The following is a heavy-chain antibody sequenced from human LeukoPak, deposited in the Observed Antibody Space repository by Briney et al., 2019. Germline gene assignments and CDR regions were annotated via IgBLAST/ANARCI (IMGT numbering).Heavy chain of an antibody. CDR1: GFTFSDYY. Sequence: GGSLRLSCAASGFTFSDYYMSWVRQAPGKGLEWVSYISLIGSTVYSADSVKGRFTISRDNAKNSLYLQMNSLRAEDTAVYYCARDFTHTAVVIYYYGLDVWGQGTTVTVSS. D-gene: IGHD5-18*01. V-gene: IGHV3-11*01. CDR2: ISLIGSTV. CDR3: ARDFTHTAVVIYYYGLDV. J-gene: IGHJ6*02.